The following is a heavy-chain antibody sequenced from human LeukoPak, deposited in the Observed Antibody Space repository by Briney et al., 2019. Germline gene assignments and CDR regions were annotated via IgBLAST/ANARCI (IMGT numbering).Heavy chain of an antibody. V-gene: IGHV1-2*02. CDR2: INPNSGDT. D-gene: IGHD6-19*01. CDR1: GYTFTDYY. CDR3: ARNLYTPSGWTDVFEI. Sequence: AASVKVSCKASGYTFTDYYMHWVRQAPGQGFEWLGWINPNSGDTNYPEKFRGRVTKTCDTSITTAYMELSRLTSDDTAVYYCARNLYTPSGWTDVFEIWGQGTMVTVAS. J-gene: IGHJ3*02.